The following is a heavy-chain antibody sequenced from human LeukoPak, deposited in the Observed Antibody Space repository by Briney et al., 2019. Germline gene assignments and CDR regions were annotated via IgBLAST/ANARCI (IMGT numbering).Heavy chain of an antibody. V-gene: IGHV4-59*01. CDR3: ARVPVGGMDV. Sequence: SETLSLTCTVSGGSISSYYWSWIRQPPGKGLEWIGYIYYSGSTNYNPSLKSRVTISVDTSKNQFSLKPSSVTAADTAVYYCARVPVGGMDVWGKGTTVTVSS. J-gene: IGHJ6*04. CDR2: IYYSGST. CDR1: GGSISSYY.